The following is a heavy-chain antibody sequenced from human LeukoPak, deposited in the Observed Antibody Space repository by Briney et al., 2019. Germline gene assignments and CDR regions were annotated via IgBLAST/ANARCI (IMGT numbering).Heavy chain of an antibody. CDR1: GGSFSGYY. D-gene: IGHD6-19*01. CDR3: TRDGPSYSSGCSWFDP. J-gene: IGHJ5*02. Sequence: LSLTCAVYGGSFSGYYWSWIRQPPGKGLEWVGFIRSKAYGGTTEYAASVKGRFTISRDDSKSIAYLQMNSLKTEDTAVYYCTRDGPSYSSGCSWFDPWGQGTLVTVSS. CDR2: IRSKAYGGTT. V-gene: IGHV3-49*03.